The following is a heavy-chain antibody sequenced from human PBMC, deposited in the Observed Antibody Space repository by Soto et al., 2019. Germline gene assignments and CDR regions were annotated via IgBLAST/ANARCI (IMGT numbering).Heavy chain of an antibody. CDR1: GYTFTNYG. V-gene: IGHV1-18*01. CDR3: ARDPRYGGP. CDR2: ISGYNGNT. Sequence: QGQLVQSGSEVKKPGASVTVYCKASGYTFTNYGIIWVRQAPGQGLEWMGWISGYNGNTKYAQKFQGRVTMTTDTSTSTAYMELRSLRSDDTAVYYCARDPRYGGPWGQGALVTVSS. D-gene: IGHD1-20*01. J-gene: IGHJ5*02.